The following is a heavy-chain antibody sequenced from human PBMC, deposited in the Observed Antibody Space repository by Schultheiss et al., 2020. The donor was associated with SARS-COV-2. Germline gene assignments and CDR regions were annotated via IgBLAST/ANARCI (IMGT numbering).Heavy chain of an antibody. CDR2: INPNSGGT. Sequence: ASVKFSCKASGYTFTGYYMHWVRQAPGQGLEWMGWINPNSGGTNYAQKFQGWVTMTRDTSISTAYMELSRLRSDDTAVYYCARHRGRGISGVIIPSALDVWGQGTTVTVSS. V-gene: IGHV1-2*04. CDR3: ARHRGRGISGVIIPSALDV. J-gene: IGHJ6*02. CDR1: GYTFTGYY. D-gene: IGHD3-3*01.